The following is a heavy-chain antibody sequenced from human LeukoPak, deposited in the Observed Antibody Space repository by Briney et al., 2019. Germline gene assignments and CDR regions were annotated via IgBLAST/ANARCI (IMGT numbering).Heavy chain of an antibody. Sequence: SETLSLTCTVSGGSITSTTYYWAWIRQPPGKGLEWIGTIFYSGSTYYNPPLKSRVTISGDTSKNRFSLNLSSVTAADTAIYYCASAKSSSGHLDYWGQGTLVTVSS. D-gene: IGHD3-22*01. V-gene: IGHV4-39*07. CDR2: IFYSGST. CDR1: GGSITSTTYY. CDR3: ASAKSSSGHLDY. J-gene: IGHJ4*02.